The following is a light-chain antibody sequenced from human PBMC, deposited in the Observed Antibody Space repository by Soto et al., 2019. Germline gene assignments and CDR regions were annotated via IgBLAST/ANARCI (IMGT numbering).Light chain of an antibody. V-gene: IGKV1-39*01. J-gene: IGKJ5*01. CDR2: AAS. Sequence: DIQMTQSPASLSASVEDRVTITCRASQIVRTYLNWYQQKPGKAPKLLIYAASNLQSGVPSRFSGSGSGTDFTLTITSLRPEDFATYWCQQSYNTPVTFGQGTRLEI. CDR1: QIVRTY. CDR3: QQSYNTPVT.